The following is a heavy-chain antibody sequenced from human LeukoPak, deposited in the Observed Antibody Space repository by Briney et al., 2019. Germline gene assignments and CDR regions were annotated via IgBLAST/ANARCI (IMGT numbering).Heavy chain of an antibody. CDR3: ARATLRGDPFDF. Sequence: SETLSLTCTVSGDSISSGGYYWTWIRQHPGEGLEWIGNIFTSGNTYYNPSLKGRIFTSVDTSKSQFSLRLTSVTAADTAVYYCARATLRGDPFDFWGQGLQVTVSS. D-gene: IGHD2-21*02. CDR2: IFTSGNT. CDR1: GDSISSGGYY. V-gene: IGHV4-31*03. J-gene: IGHJ4*02.